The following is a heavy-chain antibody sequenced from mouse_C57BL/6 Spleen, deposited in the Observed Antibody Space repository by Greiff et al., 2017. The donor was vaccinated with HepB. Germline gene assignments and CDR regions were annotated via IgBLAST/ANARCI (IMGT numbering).Heavy chain of an antibody. CDR1: GYTFTSYW. J-gene: IGHJ2*01. CDR3: AKEGYDGALDY. CDR2: IDPSASYT. V-gene: IGHV1-69*01. D-gene: IGHD2-2*01. Sequence: QVQLQQPGAELVMPGASVKLSCKASGYTFTSYWMHWVKQRPGQGLEWIGEIDPSASYTNYNQKFKCKSTLTVDKSSSTAYMQLSSLTSEDSAVYYCAKEGYDGALDYWGQGTTLTVSS.